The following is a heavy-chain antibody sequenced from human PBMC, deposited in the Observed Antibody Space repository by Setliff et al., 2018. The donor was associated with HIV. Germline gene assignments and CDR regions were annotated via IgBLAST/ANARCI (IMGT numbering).Heavy chain of an antibody. CDR2: MHPGGGST. Sequence: ASVKVSCKASGYTFTNYYIHWVRQAPGQGLEWMGIMHPGGGSTTYALNFQDRLTMTRDTSTSTVYMELSSLKSEDTAVYYCVRPNQQQPSSFEYWGQGTLVTVSS. CDR1: GYTFTNYY. CDR3: VRPNQQQPSSFEY. J-gene: IGHJ4*02. V-gene: IGHV1-46*01. D-gene: IGHD6-13*01.